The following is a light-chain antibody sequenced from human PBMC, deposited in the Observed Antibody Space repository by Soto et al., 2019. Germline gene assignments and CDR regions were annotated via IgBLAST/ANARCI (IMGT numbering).Light chain of an antibody. J-gene: IGKJ1*01. CDR2: GTS. CDR3: QQYGSSGT. CDR1: QSVSNNY. Sequence: EMVLTQSPGTLSLSPGERATLSCRASQSVSNNYLAWYQQKPGQAPRLLIYGTSNRATCIPDRFSGSWSGTDFTLTISRLEPEDFAVYYCQQYGSSGTFGQGTKVDIK. V-gene: IGKV3-20*01.